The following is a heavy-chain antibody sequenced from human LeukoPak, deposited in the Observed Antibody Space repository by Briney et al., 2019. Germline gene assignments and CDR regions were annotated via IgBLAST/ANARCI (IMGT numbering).Heavy chain of an antibody. J-gene: IGHJ4*02. Sequence: GGSLRLSCAASGFTFSIYWMSWVRQAPGKGLEWVANIKQDGSEEYYVDSVEGRFTISRDNAKNSLYLQMNSLRAEDTAVYFCARVNSRAVPIAPRYYFDYWGQGALVTVSS. CDR2: IKQDGSEE. D-gene: IGHD6-6*01. CDR3: ARVNSRAVPIAPRYYFDY. CDR1: GFTFSIYW. V-gene: IGHV3-7*01.